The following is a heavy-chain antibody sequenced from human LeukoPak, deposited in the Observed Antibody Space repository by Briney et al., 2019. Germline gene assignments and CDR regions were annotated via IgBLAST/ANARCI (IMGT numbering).Heavy chain of an antibody. CDR2: ISYDGSNK. CDR3: AKDGGSGYGAGFDY. V-gene: IGHV3-30*18. Sequence: PGGSLRLSCAASGFTFSSYGMHWVRQAPGKGLEWVAVISYDGSNKYFADSVKGRFTISRDNSKNTLYLQMNSPRAEDTAVYYCAKDGGSGYGAGFDYWGQGTLVTVSS. D-gene: IGHD5-12*01. CDR1: GFTFSSYG. J-gene: IGHJ4*02.